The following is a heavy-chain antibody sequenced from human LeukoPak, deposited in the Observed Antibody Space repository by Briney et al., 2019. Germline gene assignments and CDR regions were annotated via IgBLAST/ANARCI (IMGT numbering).Heavy chain of an antibody. V-gene: IGHV1-2*02. Sequence: GASVKVSCKASGYTFTDYYVNWVRQAPGQGLEGMGWINPNSGDTNYAETFQGRVTMTRDTSISTAYMGLNRLRSDDTAVYYCARRYNILTGFLFWGQGTLVTVSS. CDR1: GYTFTDYY. D-gene: IGHD3-9*01. CDR3: ARRYNILTGFLF. J-gene: IGHJ4*02. CDR2: INPNSGDT.